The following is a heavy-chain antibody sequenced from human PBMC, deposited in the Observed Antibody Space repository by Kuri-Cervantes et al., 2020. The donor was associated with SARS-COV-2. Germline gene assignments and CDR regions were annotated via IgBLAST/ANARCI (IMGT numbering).Heavy chain of an antibody. D-gene: IGHD3-3*01. CDR3: AASGRFLEGPYYYGMDV. V-gene: IGHV1-69*05. J-gene: IGHJ6*02. CDR2: IIPIFGTA. Sequence: SVKVSCKASGGTFSSYAISWVRQAPGQGLEWMGGIIPIFGTANYAQKFQGRVTMTRDTSTTTVYMELSSLRSEDTAVYYCAASGRFLEGPYYYGMDVWGQGTTVTVSS. CDR1: GGTFSSYA.